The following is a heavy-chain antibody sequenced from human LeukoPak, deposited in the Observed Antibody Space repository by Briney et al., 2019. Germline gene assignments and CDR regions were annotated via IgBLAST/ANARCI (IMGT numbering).Heavy chain of an antibody. J-gene: IGHJ4*02. CDR2: IKQDGSEK. CDR3: ARVRSPRYFDY. CDR1: GFTFSSYW. Sequence: GGPLRLSCAASGFTFSSYWMSWVRQAPGKGLEWVANIKQDGSEKYYVDSVKGRFTISRDNAKNSLYLQMNSLRAEDTAVYYCARVRSPRYFDYWGQGTLVTVSS. V-gene: IGHV3-7*01.